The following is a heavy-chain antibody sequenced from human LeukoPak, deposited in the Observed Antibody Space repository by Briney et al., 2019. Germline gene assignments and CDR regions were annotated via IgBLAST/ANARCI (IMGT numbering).Heavy chain of an antibody. V-gene: IGHV3-23*01. Sequence: PGGSLRLSCAASGFTFSSYAMSWVRQAPGKGLEWVSAISGSGGSTYYADSVKGRFTISRDNSKNTLYLQMNSLRAEDTAVYYCARDGGVAARLAYFQHWGQGTLVTVSS. CDR2: ISGSGGST. CDR1: GFTFSSYA. J-gene: IGHJ1*01. CDR3: ARDGGVAARLAYFQH. D-gene: IGHD6-6*01.